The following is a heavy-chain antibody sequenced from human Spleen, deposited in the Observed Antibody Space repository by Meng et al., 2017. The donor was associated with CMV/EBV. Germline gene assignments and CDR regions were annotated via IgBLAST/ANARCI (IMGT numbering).Heavy chain of an antibody. J-gene: IGHJ6*02. CDR1: GFTFGSYA. CDR3: AGRGYSYWDINDDYYFGIDV. D-gene: IGHD5-18*01. V-gene: IGHV3-23*01. Sequence: GESLKISCAASGFTFGSYAMSWVRQAPGKGLEWVSAISRSGGSKYYADSVKGRFTISRDNAKNTLYLQMNSLRAEDTAVYYCAGRGYSYWDINDDYYFGIDVWGQGTTVTVSS. CDR2: ISRSGGSK.